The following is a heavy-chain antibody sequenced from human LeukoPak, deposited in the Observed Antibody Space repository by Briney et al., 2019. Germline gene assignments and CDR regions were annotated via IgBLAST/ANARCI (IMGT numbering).Heavy chain of an antibody. CDR3: ARMSSSRLPGY. V-gene: IGHV3-48*01. Sequence: GVSLRLSCAASGFTFSNHSMNWVRQAPGKGLEWISYISSSSSARYYAGSVKGRFTISRDDASNSLYLQMNSLRAEDTAIYYCARMSSSRLPGYWGQGALVTVSS. CDR1: GFTFSNHS. J-gene: IGHJ4*02. CDR2: ISSSSSAR. D-gene: IGHD2-2*01.